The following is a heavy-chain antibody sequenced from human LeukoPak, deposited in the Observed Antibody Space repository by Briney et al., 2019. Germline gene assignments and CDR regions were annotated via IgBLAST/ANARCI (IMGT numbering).Heavy chain of an antibody. V-gene: IGHV4-39*01. J-gene: IGHJ4*02. CDR2: AYYSGNT. D-gene: IGHD6-19*01. CDR3: VGHPAGRTVAGSF. CDR1: GGSVTNNNYY. Sequence: SETLSLTCTVSGGSVTNNNYYWGWIRQPPGTGLEWIGSAYYSGNTFHNPSLKSRVTISIDTSKNQFSLELTSVTAADTAIYYCVGHPAGRTVAGSFWGQGTLVTVSS.